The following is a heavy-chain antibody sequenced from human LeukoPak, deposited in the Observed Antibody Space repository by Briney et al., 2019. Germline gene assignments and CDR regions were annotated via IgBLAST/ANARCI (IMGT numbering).Heavy chain of an antibody. V-gene: IGHV1-2*06. CDR3: AREANYGDYTHFDY. Sequence: ASVKVSCKASGYTFTGYYMHWVRQAPGKGLEWMGRINPNSGGTNYAQKFQGRVTMTRDTSISTAYMELSRLRSDDTAVYYCAREANYGDYTHFDYWGQGTLVTVSS. CDR2: INPNSGGT. J-gene: IGHJ4*02. CDR1: GYTFTGYY. D-gene: IGHD4-17*01.